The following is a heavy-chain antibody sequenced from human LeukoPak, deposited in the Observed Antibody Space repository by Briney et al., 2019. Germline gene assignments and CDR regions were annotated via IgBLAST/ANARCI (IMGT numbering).Heavy chain of an antibody. Sequence: PGGSLRLSCAASGFTFSSYSMNWVRQAPGKGLEWVSSISSSSSYIYYADSMKGRFTISRDNAKNSLYLQMNSLRAEDTAVYFCARELLGSGNYYFDYWGQGTLVTVSS. CDR3: ARELLGSGNYYFDY. J-gene: IGHJ4*02. V-gene: IGHV3-21*01. CDR1: GFTFSSYS. D-gene: IGHD3-10*01. CDR2: ISSSSSYI.